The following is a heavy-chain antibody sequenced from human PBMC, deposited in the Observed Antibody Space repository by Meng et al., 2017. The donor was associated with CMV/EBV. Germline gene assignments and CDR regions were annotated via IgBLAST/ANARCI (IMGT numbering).Heavy chain of an antibody. CDR1: VGSIRSGDYD. CDR3: ARVTSRVAGAFDY. J-gene: IGHJ4*02. D-gene: IGHD1-14*01. V-gene: IGHV4-30-4*08. Sequence: GQLQESGPGLGKPSQTLSSTSTVPVGSIRSGDYDWGWIRQPPGKGLEWIGYIYYSGSTYYNPSLKSRVTISVDTSKNQFSLKLSSVTAADTAVYYCARVTSRVAGAFDYWGQGTLVTVSS. CDR2: IYYSGST.